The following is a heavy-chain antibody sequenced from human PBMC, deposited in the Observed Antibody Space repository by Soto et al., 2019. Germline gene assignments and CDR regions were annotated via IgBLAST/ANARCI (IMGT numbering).Heavy chain of an antibody. CDR1: GFTFSNAW. J-gene: IGHJ6*02. D-gene: IGHD6-6*01. CDR3: TTGWRIAARPQYYYCGMDV. CDR2: IKSKTDGGTT. V-gene: IGHV3-15*01. Sequence: PGGSLRLSCAASGFTFSNAWMSWVRQAPGKGLEWVGRIKSKTDGGTTDYAAPVKGRFTISRDDSKNTLYLQMNSLKTEDTAVYYCTTGWRIAARPQYYYCGMDVWRQGTTVTVSS.